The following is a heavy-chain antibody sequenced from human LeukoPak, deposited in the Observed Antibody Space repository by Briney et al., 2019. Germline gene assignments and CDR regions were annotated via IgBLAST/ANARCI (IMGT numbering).Heavy chain of an antibody. CDR1: GVTFSSYS. Sequence: GGSLRLSCAASGVTFSSYSMNWVRQAPGKGLEWVSSISSSSSYIYYADSVKGRFTISRDNAKNSLYLQMSSLRAEDTAVYYCARDLPRSGYDYYYYYGMDVWGQGTTVTVSS. V-gene: IGHV3-21*01. CDR3: ARDLPRSGYDYYYYYGMDV. CDR2: ISSSSSYI. J-gene: IGHJ6*01. D-gene: IGHD5-12*01.